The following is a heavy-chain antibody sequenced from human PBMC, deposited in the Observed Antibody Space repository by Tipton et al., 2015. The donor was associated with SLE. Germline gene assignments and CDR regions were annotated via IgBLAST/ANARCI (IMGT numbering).Heavy chain of an antibody. J-gene: IGHJ3*02. CDR3: ARDLNPAVAGTFDI. CDR2: IYSGGTT. Sequence: LSLTCAVYGGSFSGYYWSWIRQPPGKGLEWVSVIYSGGTTYYADSVKGRFTISRDNLKNTLYLQMNSLRAEDTAVYYCARDLNPAVAGTFDIWGQGTMVTVSS. D-gene: IGHD3-10*01. V-gene: IGHV3-53*01. CDR1: GGSFSGYY.